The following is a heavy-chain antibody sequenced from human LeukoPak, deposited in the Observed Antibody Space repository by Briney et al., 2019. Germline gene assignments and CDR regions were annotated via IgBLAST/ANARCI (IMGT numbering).Heavy chain of an antibody. Sequence: ASVKVSCKASGYTFTGYYIHWVRQAPGQGLEWMGRIKPKSGDTNFARRFQDRVTMTRDTSINTAYMELSGLSSDDTAIYFCARPGYDVSTGYYTYDHWGQGTLVTVSS. CDR3: ARPGYDVSTGYYTYDH. CDR2: IKPKSGDT. V-gene: IGHV1-2*06. J-gene: IGHJ4*02. D-gene: IGHD3/OR15-3a*01. CDR1: GYTFTGYY.